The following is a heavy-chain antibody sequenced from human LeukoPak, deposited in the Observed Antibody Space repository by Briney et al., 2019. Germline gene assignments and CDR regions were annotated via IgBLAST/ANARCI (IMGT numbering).Heavy chain of an antibody. Sequence: PGGSLRLSCVASEFTLRSYSMHWVRQAPGKGLEWVSYISTSSTYIYYADSVMGRLTISRDNAKNSLYLHMSSLRAEDTAVYYCARDASGSSIGLIDFWGQGTLVTVSS. CDR1: EFTLRSYS. CDR3: ARDASGSSIGLIDF. J-gene: IGHJ4*02. D-gene: IGHD1-26*01. CDR2: ISTSSTYI. V-gene: IGHV3-21*01.